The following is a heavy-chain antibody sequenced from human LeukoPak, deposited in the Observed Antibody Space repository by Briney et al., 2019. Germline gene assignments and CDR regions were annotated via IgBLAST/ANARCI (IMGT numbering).Heavy chain of an antibody. CDR3: ARDPYYYDSSGYRQYDAFDI. D-gene: IGHD3-22*01. V-gene: IGHV3-23*01. CDR2: ISGSGGST. J-gene: IGHJ3*02. Sequence: GGSLRLSCAASGFTFSSYGMSWVRQAPGKGLEWVSAISGSGGSTYYADSVKGRFTISRDNSKNTLYLQMNSLRAEDTAVYYCARDPYYYDSSGYRQYDAFDIWGQGTMVTVSS. CDR1: GFTFSSYG.